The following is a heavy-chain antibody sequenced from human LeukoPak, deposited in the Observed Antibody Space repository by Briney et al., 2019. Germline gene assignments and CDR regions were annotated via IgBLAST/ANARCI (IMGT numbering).Heavy chain of an antibody. CDR3: ARDHYDFWSGYSYGMDV. D-gene: IGHD3-3*01. J-gene: IGHJ6*02. V-gene: IGHV4-30-2*01. CDR2: IYHSEST. CDR1: GGSISSGGYS. Sequence: SQTLSLTCAVSGGSISSGGYSWRWIRQPPGTGLEWIGYIYHSESTYYNPSLKSRVTISVDRSKNQFSLKLSSVTAADTAVYYCARDHYDFWSGYSYGMDVWGQGTTVTVSS.